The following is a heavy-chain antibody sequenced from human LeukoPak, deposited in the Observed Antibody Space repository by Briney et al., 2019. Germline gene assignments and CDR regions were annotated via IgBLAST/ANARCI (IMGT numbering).Heavy chain of an antibody. Sequence: VSVKVSCKASGYTFTSYGISWVRQAPGQGLEWMGWISAYNGNTNYAQKLQGRVTMTTDTSTSTAYMELRSLRSDDTAVYYCARGASLLWFGELLKKGFFDWFDPWGQGTLVTVSS. V-gene: IGHV1-18*01. CDR2: ISAYNGNT. J-gene: IGHJ5*02. CDR3: ARGASLLWFGELLKKGFFDWFDP. CDR1: GYTFTSYG. D-gene: IGHD3-10*01.